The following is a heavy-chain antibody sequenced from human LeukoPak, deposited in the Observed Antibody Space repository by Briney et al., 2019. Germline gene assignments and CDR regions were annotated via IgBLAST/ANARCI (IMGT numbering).Heavy chain of an antibody. CDR2: VFFSGST. Sequence: SETLSLTCTVSGASINFISYYWGWIRQPPGKGLEWIGNVFFSGSTYYNPSLKSRVTISIDTSKNQFSLKLSSVTAADTAVYYCARVGSSWPHYYFDYWGLGTLVTVSS. CDR1: GASINFISYY. J-gene: IGHJ4*02. CDR3: ARVGSSWPHYYFDY. V-gene: IGHV4-39*07. D-gene: IGHD6-13*01.